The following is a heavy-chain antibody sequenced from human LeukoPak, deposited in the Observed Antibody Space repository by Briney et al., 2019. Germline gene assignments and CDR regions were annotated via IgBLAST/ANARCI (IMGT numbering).Heavy chain of an antibody. Sequence: SQTLSLTCAISGDSVSSNSAAWNWIRQSPSRGLEWLGRTYYRSKWYNDYAVSVKSRITINPDTSKNQFSLQLSSVTAADTAVYYCASEDILTGYLRYWGQGTLVTVSS. J-gene: IGHJ4*02. D-gene: IGHD3-9*01. CDR2: TYYRSKWYN. CDR3: ASEDILTGYLRY. V-gene: IGHV6-1*01. CDR1: GDSVSSNSAA.